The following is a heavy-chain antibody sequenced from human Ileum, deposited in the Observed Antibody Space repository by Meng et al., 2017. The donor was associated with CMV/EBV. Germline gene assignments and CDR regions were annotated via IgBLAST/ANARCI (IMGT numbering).Heavy chain of an antibody. CDR3: ARDLLAQIAVAFPGYYYYGMDV. CDR2: IYSGGST. D-gene: IGHD6-19*01. J-gene: IGHJ6*02. V-gene: IGHV3-66*02. Sequence: GESLKISCAASGFTVSSNYMSWVRQAPGKGLEWVSVIYSGGSTYYADSVKGRFTISRDNSKNTLYLQVNSLRAEDTAVYYCARDLLAQIAVAFPGYYYYGMDVWGQGTTVTVSS. CDR1: GFTVSSNY.